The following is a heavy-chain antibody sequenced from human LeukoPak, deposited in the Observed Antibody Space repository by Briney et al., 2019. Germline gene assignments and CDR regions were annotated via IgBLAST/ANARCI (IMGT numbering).Heavy chain of an antibody. J-gene: IGHJ4*02. V-gene: IGHV4-34*01. D-gene: IGHD3-10*01. CDR1: GGSFSGYY. Sequence: SETLSLTCAVYGGSFSGYYWSWIRQPPGKGLEWVGEINHSGSTNYNPSLKGRVTISVDTSKNQFSLKLSSVTAADTAVYYCARGYGSGSYYIIGSYFDSWGQGTLVTVSS. CDR2: INHSGST. CDR3: ARGYGSGSYYIIGSYFDS.